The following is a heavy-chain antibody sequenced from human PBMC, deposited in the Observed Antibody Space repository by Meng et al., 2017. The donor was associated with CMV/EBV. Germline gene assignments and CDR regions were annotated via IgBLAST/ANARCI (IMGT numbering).Heavy chain of an antibody. D-gene: IGHD2/OR15-2a*01. CDR2: ISSSSSTI. V-gene: IGHV3-48*04. J-gene: IGHJ3*02. CDR3: ARKIVDDAFDI. CDR1: GFTFSSYS. Sequence: GESLKISCAASGFTFSSYSMNWVRQAPGKGLEWVSYISSSSSTIYYADSVKGRFTISRDNAKNSLYLQMNSLRAEDTAVYYCARKIVDDAFDIWGQGTMVTVSS.